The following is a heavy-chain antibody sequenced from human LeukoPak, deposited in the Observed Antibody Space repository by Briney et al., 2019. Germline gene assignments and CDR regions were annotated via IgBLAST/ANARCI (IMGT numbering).Heavy chain of an antibody. Sequence: ASVKVSCKASGYTFTGYYMHWVRQAPGQGLEWMGWINPHSGGTNYAQKFQGRVTMTRDTSISTAYMELSRLRSDDTAVYYCAREYCSSTSCYLNWFDPWGQGTLVTVSS. CDR2: INPHSGGT. D-gene: IGHD2-2*01. CDR3: AREYCSSTSCYLNWFDP. CDR1: GYTFTGYY. V-gene: IGHV1-2*02. J-gene: IGHJ5*02.